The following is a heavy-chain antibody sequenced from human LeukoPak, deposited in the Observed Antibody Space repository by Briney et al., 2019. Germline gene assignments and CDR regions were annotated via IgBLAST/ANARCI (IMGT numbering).Heavy chain of an antibody. CDR1: GFTFSIYS. J-gene: IGHJ6*04. Sequence: GGPLTLSCAPSGFTFSIYSMNWARQAPGRAVEWVSSISSTSSHIYYADSLKGRLTISRDNAKDSLYLQMNNLRAEDTAVYYCARDNCAFLGSYWTCSDGIDVWGKGTTVTVSS. V-gene: IGHV3-21*01. CDR2: ISSTSSHI. CDR3: ARDNCAFLGSYWTCSDGIDV. D-gene: IGHD3-16*01.